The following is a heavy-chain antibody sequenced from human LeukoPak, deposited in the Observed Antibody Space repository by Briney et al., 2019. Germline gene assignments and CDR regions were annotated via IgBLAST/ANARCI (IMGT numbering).Heavy chain of an antibody. V-gene: IGHV1-18*01. J-gene: IGHJ3*02. CDR2: ISAYNGDT. CDR3: ARAPIIAEASDAFDI. D-gene: IGHD6-19*01. CDR1: GYAFTTYG. Sequence: ASVKVSCKASGYAFTTYGISWVRQAPGQGLEWMGWISAYNGDTNYAQKLQGRVTMTTERSTGTAYMELRSLRSDDAAVYYCARAPIIAEASDAFDIWGQGTMVTVSS.